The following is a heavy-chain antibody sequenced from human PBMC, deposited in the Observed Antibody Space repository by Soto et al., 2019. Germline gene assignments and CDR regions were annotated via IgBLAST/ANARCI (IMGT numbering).Heavy chain of an antibody. Sequence: ASVKXSCKASGYTFTSYDINWVRQATGQGLEWMGWMNPNSGNTGYAQKFQGRVTMTRNTSISTAYMELSSLRSEDTAVYYCARAVAGRHDAFDIWGQGTMVTVSS. D-gene: IGHD6-19*01. J-gene: IGHJ3*02. V-gene: IGHV1-8*01. CDR1: GYTFTSYD. CDR3: ARAVAGRHDAFDI. CDR2: MNPNSGNT.